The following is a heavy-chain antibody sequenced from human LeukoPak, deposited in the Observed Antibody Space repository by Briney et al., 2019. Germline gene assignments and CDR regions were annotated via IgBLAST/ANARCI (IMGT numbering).Heavy chain of an antibody. Sequence: GGSLRLSCAASGFTFSDYYMSWIRQAPGKGLEWVSYISSSGSTIYYADSAKGRFTISRDNPKNSLYLQMNSLRAEDTAVYYCARVQYDSSGYPPHYWSQRTLVTVSS. J-gene: IGHJ4*02. V-gene: IGHV3-11*01. CDR3: ARVQYDSSGYPPHY. D-gene: IGHD3-22*01. CDR1: GFTFSDYY. CDR2: ISSSGSTI.